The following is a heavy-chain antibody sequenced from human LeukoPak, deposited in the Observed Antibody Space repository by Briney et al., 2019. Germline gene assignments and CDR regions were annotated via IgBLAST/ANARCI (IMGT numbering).Heavy chain of an antibody. CDR3: ASPGDIAAPEVFDY. CDR2: ISSSGSTI. Sequence: GGSLRLSCAASGFTFSTYWMHWIRQAPGKGLEWVSYISSSGSTIYYADSVKGRFTISRDNAKNTLYLQMNSLRAEDTAVYYCASPGDIAAPEVFDYWGQGTLVTVSS. J-gene: IGHJ4*02. V-gene: IGHV3-48*04. D-gene: IGHD6-13*01. CDR1: GFTFSTYW.